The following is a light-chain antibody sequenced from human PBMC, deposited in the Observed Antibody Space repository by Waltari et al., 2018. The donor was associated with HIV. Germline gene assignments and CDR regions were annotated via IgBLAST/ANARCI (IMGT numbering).Light chain of an antibody. CDR2: DAT. Sequence: DIQMTQSPSSLSASVRDRVTISCQASQDISNHLNWYQQKPGKAPNLLIYDATNLETGAPSRFSGSGSGTDFTFTISSLQPADIATYYCQQYHHLPWAFGQGTKVEF. V-gene: IGKV1-33*01. CDR3: QQYHHLPWA. J-gene: IGKJ1*01. CDR1: QDISNH.